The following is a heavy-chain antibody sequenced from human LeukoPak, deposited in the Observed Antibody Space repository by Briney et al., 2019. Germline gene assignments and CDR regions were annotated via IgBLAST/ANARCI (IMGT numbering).Heavy chain of an antibody. CDR2: IYTSGST. V-gene: IGHV4-4*09. Sequence: PSETLSLTCTVSGGSISSYYWSWIRQTPGKGLEWIGYIYTSGSTNYNPSLKSRVTISVDTSKNQFSLKLSSVTAADTAVYYCARRGYYYYYMDVWGKGTTVTVSS. CDR1: GGSISSYY. CDR3: ARRGYYYYYMDV. D-gene: IGHD3-10*01. J-gene: IGHJ6*03.